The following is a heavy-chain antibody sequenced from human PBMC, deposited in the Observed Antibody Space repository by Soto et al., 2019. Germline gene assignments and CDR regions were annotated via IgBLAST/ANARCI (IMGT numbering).Heavy chain of an antibody. CDR2: IYYSGST. CDR1: GGSISSGVYY. J-gene: IGHJ5*02. D-gene: IGHD3-10*01. V-gene: IGHV4-61*08. Sequence: SETLSLTCTVSGGSISSGVYYWSWIRQHPGKGLEWIGYIYYSGSTNYNPSLKSRVTISVDTSKNQFSLKLSSVTAADTAVYYCARSEAITMVRGVIWWLDPWGQGTLVTVSS. CDR3: ARSEAITMVRGVIWWLDP.